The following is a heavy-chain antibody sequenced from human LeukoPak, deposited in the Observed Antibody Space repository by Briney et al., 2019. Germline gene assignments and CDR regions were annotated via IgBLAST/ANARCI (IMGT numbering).Heavy chain of an antibody. CDR3: VRDKDDMWARHYYYYYGMDV. V-gene: IGHV1-18*01. D-gene: IGHD3-9*01. CDR2: ISAYNGNT. Sequence: ASVKVSCKASGYTFTSYGISWVRQAPGQGLEWMGWISAYNGNTNYAQKPQGRVTMTTDTSTSTAYMELRSLRSDDTAVYYCVRDKDDMWARHYYYYYGMDVWGQGTTVTVSS. J-gene: IGHJ6*02. CDR1: GYTFTSYG.